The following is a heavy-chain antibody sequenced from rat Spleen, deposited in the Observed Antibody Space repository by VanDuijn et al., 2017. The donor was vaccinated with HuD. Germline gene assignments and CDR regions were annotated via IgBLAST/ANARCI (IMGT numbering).Heavy chain of an antibody. CDR2: LSYDGHTT. D-gene: IGHD4-3*01. V-gene: IGHV5-29*01. J-gene: IGHJ2*01. Sequence: EVQLVESDGGLVQPGRPLKLSCAASGFTFSNYDMAWVRQAPTKGLEWVATLSYDGHTTYYRDSVKGRFTISRDNAHNTLYLQMNSLRSDDTATYYCARGVADYWGQGVMVTVSS. CDR3: ARGVADY. CDR1: GFTFSNYD.